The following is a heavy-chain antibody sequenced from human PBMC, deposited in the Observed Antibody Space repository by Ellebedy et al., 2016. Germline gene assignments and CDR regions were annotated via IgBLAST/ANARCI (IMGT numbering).Heavy chain of an antibody. J-gene: IGHJ6*03. CDR2: INHSGST. V-gene: IGHV4-34*01. CDR3: ARGFQMFSRIRHFSHYMDV. D-gene: IGHD3-3*02. Sequence: SETLSLXCAVYGGSFSGYYWSWIRQPPGKGLEWIGEINHSGSTNYNPSLMSRVTISVDTSKNQFSLKLSSVTAADTAVYYCARGFQMFSRIRHFSHYMDVWGKGTTVTVSS. CDR1: GGSFSGYY.